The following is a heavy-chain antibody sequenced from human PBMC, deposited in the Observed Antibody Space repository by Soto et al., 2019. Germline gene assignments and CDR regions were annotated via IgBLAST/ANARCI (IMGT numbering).Heavy chain of an antibody. D-gene: IGHD3-10*01. CDR2: IYSGSTT. J-gene: IGHJ4*02. CDR1: GLSVGNNY. CDR3: ARGYWVQGYGAGTYFDY. V-gene: IGHV3-66*01. Sequence: EAQLVESGGGVVQPGGSLRLSCAASGLSVGNNYMSWVRQAPGKGLEWVSVIYSGSTTHYADSVKGRFSISRDSSRNTVYLQMNSLRVEDTAVYHCARGYWVQGYGAGTYFDYWGQGTLVTVSS.